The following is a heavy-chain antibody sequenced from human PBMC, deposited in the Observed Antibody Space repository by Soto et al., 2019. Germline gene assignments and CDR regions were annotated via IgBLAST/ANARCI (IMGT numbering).Heavy chain of an antibody. CDR3: ARNSPSISSQDAFHI. V-gene: IGHV3-30-3*01. Sequence: QVQLVESGGGVVQPGRSLRLSCAASGFTFSSYAMHWVRQAPGKGLAWVAVISYDGGNKYYTDTVKGRFTISRDNSKNTLYLQMNSLRAEDTAVYYCARNSPSISSQDAFHIXXXXTXVTVSS. CDR1: GFTFSSYA. D-gene: IGHD6-6*01. CDR2: ISYDGGNK. J-gene: IGHJ3*02.